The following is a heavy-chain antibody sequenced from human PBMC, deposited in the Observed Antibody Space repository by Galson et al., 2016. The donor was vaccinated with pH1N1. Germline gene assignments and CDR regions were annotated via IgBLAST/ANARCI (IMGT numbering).Heavy chain of an antibody. D-gene: IGHD3-10*01. CDR2: IKHDASEK. CDR1: GFIFSDYS. Sequence: SLRLSCAASGFIFSDYSMTWVRQAPGAGLEWVANIKHDASEKYYVDSVKGRFTISRDNAKNSLYLQMNSLRAEDTAVYYCEGQHYYGSGVDYWGQGTLVTVSS. J-gene: IGHJ4*02. V-gene: IGHV3-7*03. CDR3: EGQHYYGSGVDY.